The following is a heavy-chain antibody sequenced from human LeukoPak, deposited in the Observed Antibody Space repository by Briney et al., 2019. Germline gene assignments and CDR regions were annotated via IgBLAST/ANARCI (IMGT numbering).Heavy chain of an antibody. Sequence: SETLSLTCTVSGGSIRSSSYYWGWIRQPPGKGLEWIGYIYYSGSTYYNPSLKSRVTISVDTSKNQFSLKLSSVTATDTAVYYCARVFRGGGGGWPDYWGQGTLVTVSS. CDR2: IYYSGST. CDR3: ARVFRGGGGGWPDY. J-gene: IGHJ4*02. D-gene: IGHD6-19*01. V-gene: IGHV4-31*03. CDR1: GGSIRSSSYY.